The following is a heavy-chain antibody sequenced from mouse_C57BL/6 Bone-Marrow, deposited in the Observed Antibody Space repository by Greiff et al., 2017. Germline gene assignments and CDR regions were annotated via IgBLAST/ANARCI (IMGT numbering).Heavy chain of an antibody. CDR1: GFTFSSYA. CDR3: TRGGDYGQGFDY. CDR2: ISSGGDYT. D-gene: IGHD1-1*01. V-gene: IGHV5S21*01. J-gene: IGHJ2*01. Sequence: EVMLVESGDGLVKPGGSLKLSCAASGFTFSSYAMSWVRQTPEKRLEWVAYISSGGDYTYYADTVKGRFTISRDNARNTLYLQMSSLKSEDTAMYYCTRGGDYGQGFDYWGQGTTLTVSA.